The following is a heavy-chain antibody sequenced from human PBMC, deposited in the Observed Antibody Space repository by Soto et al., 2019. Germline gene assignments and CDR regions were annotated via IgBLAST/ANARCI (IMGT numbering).Heavy chain of an antibody. Sequence: SETLSLTCTVSGISIDNYYCSWIRQPPGKGLEWIGSIYYSGSTYYNPSLKSRVTISVDTSKNQFSLKLSSVTAADTAVYYCASWSIAARNFDYWGQGTLVTVSS. V-gene: IGHV4-39*01. J-gene: IGHJ4*02. CDR1: GISIDNYY. D-gene: IGHD6-6*01. CDR3: ASWSIAARNFDY. CDR2: IYYSGST.